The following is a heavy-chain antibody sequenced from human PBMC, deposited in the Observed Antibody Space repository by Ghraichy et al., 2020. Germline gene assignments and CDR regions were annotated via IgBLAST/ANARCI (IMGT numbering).Heavy chain of an antibody. J-gene: IGHJ4*02. CDR1: GFTFSSYG. V-gene: IGHV3-30*02. Sequence: GGSLRLSCAASGFTFSSYGMHWVRQAPGKGLEWVAFIRYDGSNKYYADSVKGRFTISRDNSKNTLYLQMNSLRAEDTAVYYCATNYLRGDYFDYWGQGTLVTVSS. D-gene: IGHD4-17*01. CDR2: IRYDGSNK. CDR3: ATNYLRGDYFDY.